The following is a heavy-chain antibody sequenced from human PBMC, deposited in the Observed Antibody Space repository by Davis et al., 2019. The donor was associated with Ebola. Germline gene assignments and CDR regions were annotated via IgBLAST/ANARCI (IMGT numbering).Heavy chain of an antibody. D-gene: IGHD3-22*01. CDR1: GFTFDDYG. CDR2: ISWDGGST. J-gene: IGHJ4*02. V-gene: IGHV3-43*02. CDR3: AKSGSGSDY. Sequence: GESLKISCAASGFTFDDYGMSWVRQAPGKGLEWVSLISWDGGSTYYADSVKGRFTISRDNSKNSLYLQMNSLRTEDTALYYCAKSGSGSDYWGQGTLVTVSS.